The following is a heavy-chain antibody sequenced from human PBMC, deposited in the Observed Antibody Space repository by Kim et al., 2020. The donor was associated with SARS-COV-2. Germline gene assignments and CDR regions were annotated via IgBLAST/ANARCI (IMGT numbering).Heavy chain of an antibody. J-gene: IGHJ4*02. CDR2: IVPFIGTS. CDR1: RDTFNTYA. CDR3: ARGGFSSSWRLDY. D-gene: IGHD6-13*01. Sequence: SVKVSCKASRDTFNTYAISWVRQAPGQGLEWLGGIVPFIGTSDYAHKFQGRLTVTADDSTTTVYMELSSLRSDDTAVYFCARGGFSSSWRLDYWGQGTLVTVSS. V-gene: IGHV1-69*13.